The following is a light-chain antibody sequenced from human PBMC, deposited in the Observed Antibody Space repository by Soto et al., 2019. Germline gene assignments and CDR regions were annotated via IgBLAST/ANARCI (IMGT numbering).Light chain of an antibody. CDR3: MQGTHWKWT. CDR2: EVS. J-gene: IGKJ1*01. CDR1: YSLIHSDGDTY. V-gene: IGKV2-30*02. Sequence: DVVMTQSPLSLPVTLGQPASISCRSSYSLIHSDGDTYLNWFQQRPGQSPRRLIYEVSNRDSGVPDRFSGMGSGTDCTLKISRVEAEDVAIYYCMQGTHWKWTFGQVPEVEIK.